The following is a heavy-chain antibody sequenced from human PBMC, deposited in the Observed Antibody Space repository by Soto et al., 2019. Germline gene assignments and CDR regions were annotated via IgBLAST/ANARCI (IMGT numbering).Heavy chain of an antibody. Sequence: GGSLRLSCAASGFTFSTYALSCVRQTPGKGLECVSAIGGSGGSTYYADSVKGRFTISRDNSKNTLYLQMNSLRAEDTAVYYCAKGIFRVYYYYGMDVWGQGTTVTVYS. J-gene: IGHJ6*02. CDR2: IGGSGGST. CDR3: AKGIFRVYYYYGMDV. D-gene: IGHD3-9*01. V-gene: IGHV3-23*01. CDR1: GFTFSTYA.